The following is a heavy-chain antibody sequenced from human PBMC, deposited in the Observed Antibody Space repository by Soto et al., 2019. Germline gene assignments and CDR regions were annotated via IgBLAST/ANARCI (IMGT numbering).Heavy chain of an antibody. CDR2: IIPPLGTT. D-gene: IGHD3-3*01. Sequence: QVQLVQSGAEVKNPGSSVRVSCKASGGTFSNYAISWVRQAPGQGLEWMGGIIPPLGTTNYAQKFQGRVTITADESTRTGYMELSSLRSEDTAVYYCARGGFWNGYYSWFDPWGQGTLVTVSS. CDR1: GGTFSNYA. V-gene: IGHV1-69*11. J-gene: IGHJ5*02. CDR3: ARGGFWNGYYSWFDP.